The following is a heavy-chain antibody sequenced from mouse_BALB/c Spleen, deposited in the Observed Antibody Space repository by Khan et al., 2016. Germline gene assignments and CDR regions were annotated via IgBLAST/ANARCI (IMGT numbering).Heavy chain of an antibody. CDR1: GYTFTNYG. Sequence: QIQLVQSGPELKKPGETVKISCKASGYTFTNYGMNWVKQAPGKGLKWMGWINTNTGEPTYAEEFKGRFAFSLETSASTAYLKINNLKNEDTATYFFARCYGRSYYAMDYWGQGTSVTVSS. CDR2: INTNTGEP. D-gene: IGHD1-1*01. CDR3: ARCYGRSYYAMDY. J-gene: IGHJ4*01. V-gene: IGHV9-3*02.